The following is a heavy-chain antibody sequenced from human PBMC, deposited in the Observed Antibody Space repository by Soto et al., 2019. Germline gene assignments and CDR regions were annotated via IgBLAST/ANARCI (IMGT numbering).Heavy chain of an antibody. D-gene: IGHD6-19*01. V-gene: IGHV3-33*01. CDR2: IWYDGSNK. Sequence: QVQLVESGGGVVQPGRSLRLSCAASGFTFSSYGMHWVRQAPGKGLEWVAVIWYDGSNKYYADSVKGRFTISRDNSKNTLYLQMNSLRAEDTAVYYCARADSSGWLIFDYWGQGTLVTVSS. CDR1: GFTFSSYG. J-gene: IGHJ4*02. CDR3: ARADSSGWLIFDY.